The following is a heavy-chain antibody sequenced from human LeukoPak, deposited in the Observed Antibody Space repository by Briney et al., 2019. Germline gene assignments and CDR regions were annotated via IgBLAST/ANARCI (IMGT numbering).Heavy chain of an antibody. V-gene: IGHV3-30-3*01. CDR1: GFTFSSYA. Sequence: PGGSLRLSCAASGFTFSSYAMHWVRQAPGKGLEWVAVISYDGSNKYYADSVKGLFTISRDNSKNTLYLQMNSLRAEDTAVYYCARDLYYGDYASTFDYWGQGTLVTVSS. D-gene: IGHD4-17*01. CDR3: ARDLYYGDYASTFDY. J-gene: IGHJ4*02. CDR2: ISYDGSNK.